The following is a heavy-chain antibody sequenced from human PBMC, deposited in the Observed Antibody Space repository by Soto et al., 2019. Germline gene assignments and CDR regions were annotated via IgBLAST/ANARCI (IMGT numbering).Heavy chain of an antibody. D-gene: IGHD2-2*01. CDR2: ISYVGSNK. CDR3: ARDLYRYCSSTSCYGRSNWFDH. J-gene: IGHJ5*02. CDR1: GFTFSSYA. Sequence: QVLLVESGGGVVQPGRSLRLSCAASGFTFSSYAMHWVRQDPGKGLEWVAVISYVGSNKYYAHSVKGRFTISRDNSKNTLYLHMNSLRAEATAVYYCARDLYRYCSSTSCYGRSNWFDHWGQGTLVTVSS. V-gene: IGHV3-30-3*01.